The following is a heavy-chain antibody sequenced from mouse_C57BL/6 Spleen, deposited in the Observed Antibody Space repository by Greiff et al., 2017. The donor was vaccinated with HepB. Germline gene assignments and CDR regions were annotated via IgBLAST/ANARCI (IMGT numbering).Heavy chain of an antibody. CDR2: ISDGGSYT. CDR3: AKGGYEF. CDR1: GFTFSSYA. Sequence: EVMLVESGGGLVKPGGSLKLSCAASGFTFSSYAMSWVRQTPEKRLEWVATISDGGSYTYYPDNVKGRFTISRDNAKNNLYLQMSHLKSEDTALYYCAKGGYEFWGEGTTLTVSS. D-gene: IGHD2-3*01. J-gene: IGHJ2*01. V-gene: IGHV5-4*03.